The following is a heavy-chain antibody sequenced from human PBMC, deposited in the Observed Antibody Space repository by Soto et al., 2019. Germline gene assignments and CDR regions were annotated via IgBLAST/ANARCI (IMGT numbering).Heavy chain of an antibody. CDR1: GGSINTYY. J-gene: IGHJ5*02. CDR3: ARGAGPPWFDP. Sequence: SETLSLTCTVSGGSINTYYWSWIRQPAGKGLEWIGRISASAGTNDSPSLTSRVTMSIDTSKNQFSLELTSVTAADTAVYYCARGAGPPWFDPWGQGTLVTVSS. V-gene: IGHV4-4*07. CDR2: ISASAGT.